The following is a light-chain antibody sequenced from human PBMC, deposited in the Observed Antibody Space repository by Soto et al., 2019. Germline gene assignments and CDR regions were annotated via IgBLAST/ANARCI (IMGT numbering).Light chain of an antibody. CDR1: QRVSSY. CDR2: DAS. V-gene: IGKV3-11*01. Sequence: IVLTQSPATLSLSPGEIATLSFSASQRVSSYLAWYQQRLGQAPRLLIYDASSRATGIPARFSGSGSGTDFTLTISSLEPEDFAVYYCQQRSNWPPGAFGPGTKVDIK. J-gene: IGKJ3*01. CDR3: QQRSNWPPGA.